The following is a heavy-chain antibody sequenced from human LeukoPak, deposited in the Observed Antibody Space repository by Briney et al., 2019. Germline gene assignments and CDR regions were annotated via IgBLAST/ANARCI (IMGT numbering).Heavy chain of an antibody. D-gene: IGHD2-15*01. V-gene: IGHV3-30-3*01. CDR3: AREGLGYCSGGSCFTFDY. CDR1: GFTFSSYA. CDR2: ISYDGSNK. J-gene: IGHJ4*02. Sequence: GGSLRLSCAASGFTFSSYAMHWVRQAPGKGLEWVAVISYDGSNKYYADSVKGRFTISRDNSKNTLYLQMNSLRAEDTAVYYCAREGLGYCSGGSCFTFDYWGQGTLVTVSS.